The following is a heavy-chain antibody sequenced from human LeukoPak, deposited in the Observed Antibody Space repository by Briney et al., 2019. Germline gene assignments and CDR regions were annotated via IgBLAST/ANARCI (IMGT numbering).Heavy chain of an antibody. CDR2: IYYSGST. V-gene: IGHV4-59*01. J-gene: IGHJ4*02. CDR3: ARAVGSGSELDY. Sequence: SETLSLTCAVYGGSFSGYYWSWIRQPPGKGLEWIGYIYYSGSTNYNPSLKSRVTISVDTSKNQFSLKLSSVTAADTAVYYCARAVGSGSELDYWGQGTLVTVSS. D-gene: IGHD1-26*01. CDR1: GGSFSGYY.